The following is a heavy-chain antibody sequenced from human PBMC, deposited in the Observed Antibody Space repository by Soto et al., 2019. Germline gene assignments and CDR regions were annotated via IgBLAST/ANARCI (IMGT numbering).Heavy chain of an antibody. CDR2: IIPIFGIA. J-gene: IGHJ4*02. V-gene: IGHV1-69*01. CDR3: TRVGYTSGPTFDY. D-gene: IGHD5-12*01. Sequence: QVQLVQSGAEVKKPGSSVKVSCKASGGTFNSYAISWVRQAPGQGLEWMGGIIPIFGIAKYAQKFQGRVTITADDSTNTGYLELTNLTSEDTAVYFCTRVGYTSGPTFDYWGQGTLVIVSS. CDR1: GGTFNSYA.